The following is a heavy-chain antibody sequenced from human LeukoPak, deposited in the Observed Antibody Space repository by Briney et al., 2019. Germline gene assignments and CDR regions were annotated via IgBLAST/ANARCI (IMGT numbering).Heavy chain of an antibody. J-gene: IGHJ4*02. D-gene: IGHD3-22*01. V-gene: IGHV3-21*01. CDR3: ARDHLTYYYDSSGLY. CDR2: ISSSSSYI. CDR1: GFTFSSYS. Sequence: GGSLRLSCAASGFTFSSYSMNWVRQAPGKGLEWVSSISSSSSYIYYADSVKGRFTISRDNAKNSLYLQMNSLRAEDTAVYYCARDHLTYYYDSSGLYWGQGTLVAVSS.